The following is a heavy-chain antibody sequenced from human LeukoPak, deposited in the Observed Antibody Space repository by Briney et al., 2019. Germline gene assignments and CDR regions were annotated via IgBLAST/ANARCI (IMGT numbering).Heavy chain of an antibody. CDR1: GYSFTSYW. CDR3: ARHTTNSSGWQE. D-gene: IGHD6-19*01. Sequence: GESLKISCKGSGYSFTSYWIGWVRHMPGKGLEWMGIIYHGDSDTRYSASFQGQLTISADKSISTAYLQWSSMKASDTAMYYCARHTTNSSGWQEWGQGTLVTVSS. V-gene: IGHV5-51*01. J-gene: IGHJ4*02. CDR2: IYHGDSDT.